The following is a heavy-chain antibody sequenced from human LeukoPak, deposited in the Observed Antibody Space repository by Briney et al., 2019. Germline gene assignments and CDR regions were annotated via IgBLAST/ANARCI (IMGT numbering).Heavy chain of an antibody. J-gene: IGHJ4*02. CDR3: ARDKAVAGRFDY. D-gene: IGHD6-19*01. Sequence: PSETLSLTCTVSGGSISSSSYYWGWIRQPPGKGLEWIGSIYYSGSTYYNPSLKSRVTISVDTSKNQFSLKLSSVTAADTAVYYCARDKAVAGRFDYWGQGTLVTVSS. V-gene: IGHV4-39*07. CDR1: GGSISSSSYY. CDR2: IYYSGST.